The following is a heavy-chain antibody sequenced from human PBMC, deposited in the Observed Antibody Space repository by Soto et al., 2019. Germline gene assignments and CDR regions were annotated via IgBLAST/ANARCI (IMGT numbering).Heavy chain of an antibody. CDR3: ARHRHPRGTVGATSPLDP. Sequence: QPGGSLRLSCAISSFSVSSNYLSWVRQSPGKGLEWVSVHYSGGGTYYADSVQGRFTISRDKSNNTLYLQMRRVRAEDTAVYFCARHRHPRGTVGATSPLDPWGQGTQVTVSS. CDR2: HYSGGGT. J-gene: IGHJ5*02. D-gene: IGHD1-26*01. CDR1: SFSVSSNY. V-gene: IGHV3-53*01.